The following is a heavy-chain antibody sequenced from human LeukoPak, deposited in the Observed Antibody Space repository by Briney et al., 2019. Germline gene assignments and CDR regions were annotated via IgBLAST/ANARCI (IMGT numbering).Heavy chain of an antibody. CDR1: GGSISSYY. J-gene: IGHJ3*02. CDR3: ARVGQLLWFGELCLAFDI. D-gene: IGHD3-10*01. Sequence: KPSETLSLTCTVSGGSISSYYWSWNRQPPGKGLEWIGYIYYSVSTNYNPSLKSRVTISVDTSKNKFSLKLSSVIAADTAVYYCARVGQLLWFGELCLAFDIWGQGTMVTVSS. V-gene: IGHV4-59*01. CDR2: IYYSVST.